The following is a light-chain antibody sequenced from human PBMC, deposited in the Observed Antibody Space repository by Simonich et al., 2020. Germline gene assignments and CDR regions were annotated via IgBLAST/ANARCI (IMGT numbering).Light chain of an antibody. CDR3: QQYYSTPYT. CDR2: WEP. V-gene: IGKV4-1*01. Sequence: DIVMTQSPDSLAVSLGERATINCKSSQSVLYSSNNKYYLAWYQQKPGQPPKLLSYWEPTRESGVPDRFSGSGSGTDFTLTISSLQAEDVAVYYCQQYYSTPYTFGQGTKLEIK. J-gene: IGKJ2*01. CDR1: QSVLYSSNNKYY.